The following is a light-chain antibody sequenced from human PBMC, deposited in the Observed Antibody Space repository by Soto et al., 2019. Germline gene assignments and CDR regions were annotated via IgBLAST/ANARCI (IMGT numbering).Light chain of an antibody. V-gene: IGKV1-5*01. Sequence: DIQMTQSPSTLSASVGDRVTITCRASQGISFWLAWYQQKPGKAPKVLISAASSLESGVPSRFSGSGSGTHFTLTISSLQPDDFATYYCQQYNSHPYSFGQGTKLEIK. CDR2: AAS. J-gene: IGKJ2*01. CDR3: QQYNSHPYS. CDR1: QGISFW.